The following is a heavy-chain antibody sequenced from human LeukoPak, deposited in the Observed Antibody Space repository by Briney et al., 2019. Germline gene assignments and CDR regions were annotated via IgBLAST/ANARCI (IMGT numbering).Heavy chain of an antibody. CDR2: INPNSGGT. Sequence: ASGKVSCKASGYTFTGYYMHWVRQAPGQGLEWMGWINPNSGGTNYAQKFQGRVTMTRDTSISTAYMELSRLRSDDTAVYYCATTYYDFWSGYRLNWYFDLWGRGTLVTVSS. V-gene: IGHV1-2*02. J-gene: IGHJ2*01. CDR1: GYTFTGYY. CDR3: ATTYYDFWSGYRLNWYFDL. D-gene: IGHD3-3*01.